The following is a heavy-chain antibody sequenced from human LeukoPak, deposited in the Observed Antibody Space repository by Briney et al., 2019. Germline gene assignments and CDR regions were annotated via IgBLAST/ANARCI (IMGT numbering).Heavy chain of an antibody. V-gene: IGHV4-34*01. J-gene: IGHJ4*02. Sequence: PSETLSLTCAVYGGSISGYYWSWIRQPPGKGLEWIGEINHSGSTNYNPSLKSRVTISVDTSKNQYSLKLSSVTAADTAVYYCARGLTGTTRDYWGQGTLVTISS. D-gene: IGHD1-7*01. CDR2: INHSGST. CDR1: GGSISGYY. CDR3: ARGLTGTTRDY.